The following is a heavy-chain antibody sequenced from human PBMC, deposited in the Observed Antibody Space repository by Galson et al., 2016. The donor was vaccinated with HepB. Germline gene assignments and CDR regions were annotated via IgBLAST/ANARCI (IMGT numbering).Heavy chain of an antibody. Sequence: SLRLSCAASGFTFSGSAMHWVRQASGKGLERLGRIRSKANSYATAYAASVKGRLTISRDDSKNTAYLQMNSLKTEDTAVYYCTSNSTTNCWGQGALVTVSS. CDR1: GFTFSGSA. CDR2: IRSKANSYAT. V-gene: IGHV3-73*01. CDR3: TSNSTTNC. D-gene: IGHD2/OR15-2a*01. J-gene: IGHJ4*02.